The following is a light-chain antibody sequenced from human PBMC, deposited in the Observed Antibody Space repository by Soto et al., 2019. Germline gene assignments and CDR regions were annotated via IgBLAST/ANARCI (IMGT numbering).Light chain of an antibody. Sequence: DIQMTQSPSSLSASVGDRVTITCRASQSISSYLNWYQQKPGKAPKLLIYAASSLQSVVPSRISGSRSGTDFPRTTSSLEPEDFATYYCQQSYSTLWTFGQWTKVAIK. J-gene: IGKJ1*01. CDR1: QSISSY. CDR3: QQSYSTLWT. CDR2: AAS. V-gene: IGKV1-39*01.